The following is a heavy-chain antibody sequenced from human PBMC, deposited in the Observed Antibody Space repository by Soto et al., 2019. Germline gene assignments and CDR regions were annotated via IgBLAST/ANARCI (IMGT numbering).Heavy chain of an antibody. V-gene: IGHV1-2*04. CDR1: GYTFTAYY. D-gene: IGHD1-26*01. J-gene: IGHJ6*02. CDR3: ARDRIIVGYYYGMDV. CDR2: INPNSGGT. Sequence: GASVKVSCKASGYTFTAYYMHWVRQAPGQGLEWMGWINPNSGGTNYAQKFQGWVTMTRDTSISTAYMELSRLRSDDTAVYYWARDRIIVGYYYGMDVWGQGTTV.